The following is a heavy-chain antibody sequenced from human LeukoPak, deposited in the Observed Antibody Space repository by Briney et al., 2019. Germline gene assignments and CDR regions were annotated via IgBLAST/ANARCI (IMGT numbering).Heavy chain of an antibody. D-gene: IGHD5-18*01. J-gene: IGHJ4*02. V-gene: IGHV4-38-2*02. CDR1: GFSISSGHY. CDR3: ARIFIRNGYSSYFDC. CDR2: VYQSATT. Sequence: SETLSLTCTVSGFSISSGHYWGWVRQPPGAGLEWIGSVYQSATTYYNPSLKSRVTTSVDMSKNQFSLRLRPVTAADTAVYYCARIFIRNGYSSYFDCWGQGTLVTVSS.